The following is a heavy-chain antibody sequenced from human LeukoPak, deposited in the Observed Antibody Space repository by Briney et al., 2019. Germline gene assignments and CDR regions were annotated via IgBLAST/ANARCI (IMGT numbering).Heavy chain of an antibody. CDR1: GDSFGTYG. D-gene: IGHD3-10*01. J-gene: IGHJ5*02. V-gene: IGHV1-69*05. CDR3: ARDFGSGVFDP. CDR2: FNPIFGSA. Sequence: GASVKVSCKASGDSFGTYGITWVRQAPGEGLEWMGGFNPIFGSAQYAQKFQGRVTITMDVSARTVYMELSSLRSGDTTIYYCARDFGSGVFDPWGQGTLVTVSS.